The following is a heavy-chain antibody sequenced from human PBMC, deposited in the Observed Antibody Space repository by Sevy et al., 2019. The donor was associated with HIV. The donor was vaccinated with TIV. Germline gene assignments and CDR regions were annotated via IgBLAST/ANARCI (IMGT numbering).Heavy chain of an antibody. Sequence: GGSLRLSCAASGFTFSSYWMSWVRQAPGKGLEWVANIKQDGSEKYYVDSVKGRFTISRDNAKNSLYLQMNSLRAEDTAVYYCARAYSGSYYGPFGGWGQGTLVTVSS. V-gene: IGHV3-7*01. CDR2: IKQDGSEK. D-gene: IGHD1-26*01. CDR3: ARAYSGSYYGPFGG. J-gene: IGHJ4*02. CDR1: GFTFSSYW.